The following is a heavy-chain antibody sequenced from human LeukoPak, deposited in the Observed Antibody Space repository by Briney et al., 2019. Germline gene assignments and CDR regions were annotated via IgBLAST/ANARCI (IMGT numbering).Heavy chain of an antibody. Sequence: SETLSLTCTVSGGSISSYYWTWIRQPAGKGLEWIGYIYQSGSTYYNPSLKSRVTISVDRSKNQFSLKLSSVTAADTAVYYCARSYYYDSSGYYHPPYYFDYWGQGTLVTVSS. CDR3: ARSYYYDSSGYYHPPYYFDY. CDR1: GGSISSYY. D-gene: IGHD3-22*01. V-gene: IGHV4-59*04. J-gene: IGHJ4*02. CDR2: IYQSGST.